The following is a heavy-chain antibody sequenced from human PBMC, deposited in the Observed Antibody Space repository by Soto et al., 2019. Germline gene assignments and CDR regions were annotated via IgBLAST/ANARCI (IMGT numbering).Heavy chain of an antibody. CDR2: ISGSGGST. Sequence: EVQLLESGGGLVQPGGSLSLSCAASGFTFSSYAMSWVRQAPGKGLEWVSAISGSGGSTYYADSVKGRFTISRDNSKNTLYLQMNSLRAEDTSVYDCANPTVDTGDYWGQGTLVTVSS. CDR1: GFTFSSYA. D-gene: IGHD5-18*01. CDR3: ANPTVDTGDY. V-gene: IGHV3-23*01. J-gene: IGHJ4*02.